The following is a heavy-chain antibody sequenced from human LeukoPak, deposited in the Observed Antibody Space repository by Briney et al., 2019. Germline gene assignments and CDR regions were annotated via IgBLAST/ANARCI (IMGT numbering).Heavy chain of an antibody. D-gene: IGHD3-3*01. J-gene: IGHJ4*02. V-gene: IGHV4-59*08. CDR2: IYYSGST. CDR3: ARLDYDFWSGNRPAEGWYFDY. CDR1: GGSISSYY. Sequence: SETLSLTCTVSGGSISSYYWSWIRQPPGKGLEWIGYIYYSGSTNYNPSLKSRVTISVDTSKNQFSLKLSSVTAADTAVYYCARLDYDFWSGNRPAEGWYFDYWDQGTLVTVSS.